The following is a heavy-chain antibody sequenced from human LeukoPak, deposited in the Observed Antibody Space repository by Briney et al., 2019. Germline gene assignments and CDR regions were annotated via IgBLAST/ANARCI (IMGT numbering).Heavy chain of an antibody. D-gene: IGHD5-18*01. CDR1: GFN. CDR2: ISSSANYI. CDR3: ARDRGYSYGYDLDY. J-gene: IGHJ4*02. V-gene: IGHV3-21*01. Sequence: PGGSLRLSCAASGFNMNWIRQAPGKGLEWVSPISSSANYIYYADSLRGRFTISRDNAKNSLYLQMNSLRVEDTAVYYCARDRGYSYGYDLDYWGQGTLITVSS.